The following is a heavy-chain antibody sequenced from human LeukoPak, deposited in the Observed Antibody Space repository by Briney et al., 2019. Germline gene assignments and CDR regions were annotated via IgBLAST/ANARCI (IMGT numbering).Heavy chain of an antibody. Sequence: GGSLRLSCAPSGFMFNDYALHWVRQAPGKGLEWVSSISWNSGNMYYVDSVKGRFTISRDNAKNSLSLQMNSLKPEDTALYYCAKGPGLGAGKRYLDLWGRGTLVIVSS. CDR2: ISWNSGNM. CDR1: GFMFNDYA. V-gene: IGHV3-9*01. D-gene: IGHD6-13*01. CDR3: AKGPGLGAGKRYLDL. J-gene: IGHJ2*01.